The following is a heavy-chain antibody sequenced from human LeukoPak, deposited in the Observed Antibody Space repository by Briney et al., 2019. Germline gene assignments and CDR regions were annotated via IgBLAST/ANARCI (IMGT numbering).Heavy chain of an antibody. J-gene: IGHJ4*02. D-gene: IGHD3-22*01. CDR3: AIARDSSGYYYFDY. V-gene: IGHV1-2*02. Sequence: ASVKVSCKASGYTFTGYYMHWVRQAPGQGLEWMGWINPNSGGTNYAQKLQGRVTMTTDTSTSTAYMELRSLRSDETAVYYCAIARDSSGYYYFDYWGQGTLVTVSS. CDR2: INPNSGGT. CDR1: GYTFTGYY.